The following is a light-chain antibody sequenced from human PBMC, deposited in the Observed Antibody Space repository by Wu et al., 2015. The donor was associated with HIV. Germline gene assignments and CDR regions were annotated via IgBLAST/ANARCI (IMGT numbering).Light chain of an antibody. Sequence: EIVLTQSPATLSLSPGERATLSCKASQNVRNNYFAWFQQRPGRAPRLLIYGASNRATGTPDRFSGSGSGTDFTLTITRLEPQDFAVYYCQQYDSSITFGQGTRLDIK. CDR1: QNVRNNY. J-gene: IGKJ5*01. CDR3: QQYDSSIT. CDR2: GAS. V-gene: IGKV3-20*01.